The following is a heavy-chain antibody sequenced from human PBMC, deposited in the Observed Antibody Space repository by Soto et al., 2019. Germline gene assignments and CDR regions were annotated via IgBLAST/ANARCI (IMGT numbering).Heavy chain of an antibody. CDR1: GGSISSYY. Sequence: SETLSLTCTVSGGSISSYYWSWIRQPPGKGLEWIGYIYYSGSTNYNPSLKSRVIISVDTSKNQFSLKLNSMTSEDTAVYYCARDDSGFSGSHYIDYFNYWGQGALVTVSS. V-gene: IGHV4-59*01. CDR3: ARDDSGFSGSHYIDYFNY. CDR2: IYYSGST. D-gene: IGHD1-26*01. J-gene: IGHJ4*02.